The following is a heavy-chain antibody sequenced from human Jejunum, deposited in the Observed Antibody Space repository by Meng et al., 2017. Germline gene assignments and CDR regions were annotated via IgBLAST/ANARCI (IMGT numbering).Heavy chain of an antibody. D-gene: IGHD2-21*01. CDR3: ATWIARSYNDY. V-gene: IGHV3-64*01. CDR1: GFTFSSSS. CDR2: ISSDGVRL. J-gene: IGHJ4*02. Sequence: GGSLRLSCEASGFTFSSSSMHWVRQAPGRGLEYVSAISSDGVRLYYTSSVKGRFTISRDNFKNTLYLQMDYVTVEDMALYYCATWIARSYNDYWGQGTLVTVSS.